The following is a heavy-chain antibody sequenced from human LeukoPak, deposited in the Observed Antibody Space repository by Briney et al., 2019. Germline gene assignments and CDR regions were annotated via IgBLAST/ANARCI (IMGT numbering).Heavy chain of an antibody. CDR2: INHSGST. CDR1: GGSFSGYY. J-gene: IGHJ6*03. D-gene: IGHD4-17*01. CDR3: ARVHYGDYLYYYYYMDV. Sequence: SETLSLTCAVYGGSFSGYYWSWIRQPPGKGLEWTGQINHSGSTNYNPSLKSRVTISVDTSKNQFSLKLSSVTAADTAVYYCARVHYGDYLYYYYYMDVWGKGTTVTVSS. V-gene: IGHV4-34*01.